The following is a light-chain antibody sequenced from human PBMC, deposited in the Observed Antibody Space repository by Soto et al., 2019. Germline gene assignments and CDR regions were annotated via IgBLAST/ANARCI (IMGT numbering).Light chain of an antibody. CDR1: QSLLHSNGYNY. V-gene: IGKV2-28*01. CDR3: MQALQTPYT. Sequence: DIVMTQSPLSLPVTPGEPASISCRSSQSLLHSNGYNYLDWYLQKPGQSPQLLIYLGSNRASGVSDRFSGSRSGTDFTLKIRRVEAEDVGVYYCMQALQTPYTFGQGTKVEIK. CDR2: LGS. J-gene: IGKJ1*01.